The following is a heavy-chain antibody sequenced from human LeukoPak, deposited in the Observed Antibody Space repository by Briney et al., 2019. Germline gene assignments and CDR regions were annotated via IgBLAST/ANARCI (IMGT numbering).Heavy chain of an antibody. CDR3: ARGRRMGGIGFDY. J-gene: IGHJ4*02. D-gene: IGHD2-15*01. CDR1: GDSFSSNSAA. V-gene: IGHV6-1*01. CDR2: IYYRTKCNH. Sequence: SQTLSLTCAISGDSFSSNSAAWIWHRQSPSRGLEWQGRIYYRTKCNHEYKDSMKIRVTMDQNTLNNQLSLQTESVTPVYTCGYWCARGRRMGGIGFDYWGQGTLVTVSS.